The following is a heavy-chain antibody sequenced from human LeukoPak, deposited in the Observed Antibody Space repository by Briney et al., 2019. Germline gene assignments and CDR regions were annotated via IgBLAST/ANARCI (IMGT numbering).Heavy chain of an antibody. CDR1: GYTFTSYG. Sequence: GASMKVSCKASGYTFTSYGISWVRQAPGQGLEWMGWISAYNGNTNYAQKLQGRVTMTTDTSTSTAYMELRSLRSDDTAVYYCAIIKWEQLDFDYWGQGTLVTVSS. D-gene: IGHD1-26*01. CDR3: AIIKWEQLDFDY. CDR2: ISAYNGNT. J-gene: IGHJ4*02. V-gene: IGHV1-18*01.